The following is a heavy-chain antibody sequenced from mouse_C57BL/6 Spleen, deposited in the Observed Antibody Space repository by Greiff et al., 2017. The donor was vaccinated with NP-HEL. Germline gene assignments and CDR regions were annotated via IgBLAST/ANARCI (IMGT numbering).Heavy chain of an antibody. J-gene: IGHJ2*01. V-gene: IGHV1-69*01. CDR1: GYTFTSYW. CDR2: IDPSDSYT. Sequence: QVQLQQPGAELVMPGASVKLSCKASGYTFTSYWMHWVKQRPGQGLEWIGEIDPSDSYTNYNQKFKGKSTLTVAKSSSTAYMQLSSLTSEDSAVYYCARSRDGYDGDFDYWGQGTTLTVSS. D-gene: IGHD2-2*01. CDR3: ARSRDGYDGDFDY.